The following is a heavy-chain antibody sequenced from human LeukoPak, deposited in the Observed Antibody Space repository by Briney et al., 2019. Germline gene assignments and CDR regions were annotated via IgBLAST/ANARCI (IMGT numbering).Heavy chain of an antibody. CDR2: ISSSSSYI. CDR1: GFTFSSYS. J-gene: IGHJ4*02. Sequence: GGSLRLSCAASGFTFSSYSMNWVRQAPGKGLEWVSSISSSSSYIYYTDSVKGRFTISRDNAKNSLYQQMNRLAAEATALYYCPRGPFRRGYCSMYYFDYWGQGTLVTVSS. V-gene: IGHV3-21*01. D-gene: IGHD5-18*01. CDR3: PRGPFRRGYCSMYYFDY.